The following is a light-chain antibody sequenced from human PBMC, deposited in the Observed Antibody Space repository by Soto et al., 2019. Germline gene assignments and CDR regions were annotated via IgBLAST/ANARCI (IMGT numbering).Light chain of an antibody. CDR1: QSVSSSY. Sequence: EIVLTQSPGTLSLSPGERATLSCRASQSVSSSYLAWYQQKPGQAPRLLIYVASSRATGIPDRFSGSVSGTDFTLTISRLEPEDFAVYYCQQYGSSLFTFGPGTKVDIK. V-gene: IGKV3-20*01. CDR2: VAS. CDR3: QQYGSSLFT. J-gene: IGKJ3*01.